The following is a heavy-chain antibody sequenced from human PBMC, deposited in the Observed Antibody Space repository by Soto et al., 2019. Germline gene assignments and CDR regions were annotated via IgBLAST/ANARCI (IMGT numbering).Heavy chain of an antibody. CDR1: GGSISRDY. CDR3: ARLHGYCINTRCSGHYALDG. V-gene: IGHV4-59*08. Sequence: SETLSLTCTVSGGSISRDYYIWIRQSPGKGLEWIGHIYYSGSTKYNPSLKSRVLISIDASKNQFFLKLSSVTASDTAVYYCARLHGYCINTRCSGHYALDGWGQGTTVTVSS. CDR2: IYYSGST. D-gene: IGHD2-2*01. J-gene: IGHJ6*02.